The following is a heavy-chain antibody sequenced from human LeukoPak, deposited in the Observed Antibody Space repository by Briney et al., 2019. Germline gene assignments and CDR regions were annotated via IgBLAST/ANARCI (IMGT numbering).Heavy chain of an antibody. Sequence: ESGGSLRLSCPASGFTLSSHAVSWVRQAPGERLEWVSAVSGSGDNTYYADSVKGRFTISRDNSKSTLYLHMSSLRAEDTAVYYCACTAYYYYYLDVWGKGTTVTVSS. CDR3: ACTAYYYYYLDV. V-gene: IGHV3-23*01. D-gene: IGHD5-18*01. CDR1: GFTLSSHA. J-gene: IGHJ6*03. CDR2: VSGSGDNT.